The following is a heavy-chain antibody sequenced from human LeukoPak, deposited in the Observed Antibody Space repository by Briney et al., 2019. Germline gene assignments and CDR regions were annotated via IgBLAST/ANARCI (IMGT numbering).Heavy chain of an antibody. Sequence: GGSLRLSCAASGFTFSSYTMSWVRQAPGKGLEWVSAISVGGDSTYYADSVKGRFTISRDNSKNTLHLQMNSLRAEDTAVYYCAKGGAGYCSSTSCLYYFDSWGQGTLVTVSS. V-gene: IGHV3-23*01. CDR3: AKGGAGYCSSTSCLYYFDS. D-gene: IGHD2-2*01. CDR2: ISVGGDST. CDR1: GFTFSSYT. J-gene: IGHJ4*02.